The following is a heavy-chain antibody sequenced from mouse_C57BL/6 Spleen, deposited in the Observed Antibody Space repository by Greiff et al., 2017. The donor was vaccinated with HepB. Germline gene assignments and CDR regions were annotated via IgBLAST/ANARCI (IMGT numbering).Heavy chain of an antibody. CDR3: ARQNWAYYFDY. V-gene: IGHV5-6*01. J-gene: IGHJ2*01. CDR2: ISSGGSYT. CDR1: GFTFSSYG. Sequence: EVKVVESGGDLVKPGGSLKLSCAASGFTFSSYGMSWVRQTPDKRLEWVATISSGGSYTYYPDSVKGRFTISRDNAKNTLYLQMSSLKSEDTAMYYCARQNWAYYFDYWGQGTTLTVSS. D-gene: IGHD4-1*01.